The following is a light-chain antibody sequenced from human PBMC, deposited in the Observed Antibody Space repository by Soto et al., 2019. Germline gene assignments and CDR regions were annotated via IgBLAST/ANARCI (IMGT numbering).Light chain of an antibody. CDR1: SSDVGSDNL. J-gene: IGLJ2*01. CDR2: EGS. V-gene: IGLV2-23*01. CDR3: CSYAGSSTAI. Sequence: QSALTQPASVSGSPGQSITISCTGTSSDVGSDNLVSWYQQHPGKAPKLMIYEGSKRPSGVSNRFSGSKSGNTASLTISGLQAEDEADYYCCSYAGSSTAIFGGGTQRTVL.